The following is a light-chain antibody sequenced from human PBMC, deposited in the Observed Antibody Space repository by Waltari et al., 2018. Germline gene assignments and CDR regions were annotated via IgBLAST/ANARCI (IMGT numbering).Light chain of an antibody. J-gene: IGLJ3*02. CDR3: CSYARSSALV. Sequence: QSALTQPASVSGSPGQSITISCPGTSSDVGNYNLVSWYQQHTGKAPKLLIYEDTQRPSGVSNRFSGSKSGNTASLTISGLQAEDEAEYYCCSYARSSALVFGGGTELTVL. CDR1: SSDVGNYNL. CDR2: EDT. V-gene: IGLV2-23*01.